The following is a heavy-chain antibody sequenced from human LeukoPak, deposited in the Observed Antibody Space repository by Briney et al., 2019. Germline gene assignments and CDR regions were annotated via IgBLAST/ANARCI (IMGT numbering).Heavy chain of an antibody. CDR3: AKDDVGELNLIDY. J-gene: IGHJ4*02. Sequence: GGALRLSCVASGFTFSNVGMSWVRQSPGRGREWGSAISGRGGTTFCADSVKGRFTTSRDNSKNRLYVHMNSLRVEDTAVYFCAKDDVGELNLIDYWGQGTLVTVSS. V-gene: IGHV3-23*01. CDR1: GFTFSNVG. CDR2: ISGRGGTT. D-gene: IGHD1-26*01.